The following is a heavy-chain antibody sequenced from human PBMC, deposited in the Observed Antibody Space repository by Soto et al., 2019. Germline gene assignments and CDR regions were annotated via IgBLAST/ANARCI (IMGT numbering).Heavy chain of an antibody. CDR3: ARDGFYYDSSVYQGVYFFAS. D-gene: IGHD3-22*01. V-gene: IGHV4-59*01. Sequence: SETLSLTCTVSGGSISSYYWSWVRQPPGKGLEWIGYIYYSGSTNYNPSLKSRVTISVDTSKNQFSLNLSSVTAADTAVYYCARDGFYYDSSVYQGVYFFASWGKETLVPVSS. CDR2: IYYSGST. CDR1: GGSISSYY. J-gene: IGHJ4*02.